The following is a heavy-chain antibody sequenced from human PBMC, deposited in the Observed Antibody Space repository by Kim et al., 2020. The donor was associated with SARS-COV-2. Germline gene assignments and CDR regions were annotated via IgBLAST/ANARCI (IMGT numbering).Heavy chain of an antibody. Sequence: VKGRFTISRDNSKNTLYLQMNSLRAEDTAVYYCAKSMALFTAQLLPGSEYWGQGTLVTVSS. V-gene: IGHV3-23*01. D-gene: IGHD2-2*01. CDR3: AKSMALFTAQLLPGSEY. J-gene: IGHJ4*01.